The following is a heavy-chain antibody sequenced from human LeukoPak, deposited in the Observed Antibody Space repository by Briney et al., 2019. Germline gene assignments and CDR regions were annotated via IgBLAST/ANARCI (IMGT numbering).Heavy chain of an antibody. CDR1: GFTFDDYA. J-gene: IGHJ4*02. CDR3: AKVGSTGYYFDF. CDR2: ISWSSGSI. Sequence: GGSLRLSCAASGFTFDDYAMHWVRQAPGKGLEWVSGISWSSGSIGYADSVKGRFTISRDNAKNSLYLQMNGLTAEDTALYYCAKVGSTGYYFDFWGQGTLVTVSS. V-gene: IGHV3-9*01. D-gene: IGHD6-13*01.